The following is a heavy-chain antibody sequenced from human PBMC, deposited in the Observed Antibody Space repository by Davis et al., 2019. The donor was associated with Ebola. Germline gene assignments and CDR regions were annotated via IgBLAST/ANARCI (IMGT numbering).Heavy chain of an antibody. J-gene: IGHJ4*02. CDR1: GFTFSNYW. V-gene: IGHV3-7*03. CDR3: ARDNRGRPLGY. D-gene: IGHD3-16*02. CDR2: IKQDGSEK. Sequence: GESLKISCAASGFTFSNYWMSWVRQAPGKGLEWVANIKQDGSEKYDVASVRGRFTISRDNTKNSLYLQMKSLRVEDTDVYYCARDNRGRPLGYWGQGTLVIVSS.